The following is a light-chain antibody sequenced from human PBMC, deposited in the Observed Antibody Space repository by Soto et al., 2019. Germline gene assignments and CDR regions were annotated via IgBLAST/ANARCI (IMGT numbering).Light chain of an antibody. CDR1: QSVSSY. CDR2: DAY. J-gene: IGKJ3*01. Sequence: EIVLTQSPATLSLSPGERATLSCRASQSVSSYLAWYQQKPGQAPRLLIYDAYNRATGIPARFSGSGSGTDFTLPISSLGPEDVEVYYCQQRSNWPPVFTFGPGNKVDIK. V-gene: IGKV3-11*01. CDR3: QQRSNWPPVFT.